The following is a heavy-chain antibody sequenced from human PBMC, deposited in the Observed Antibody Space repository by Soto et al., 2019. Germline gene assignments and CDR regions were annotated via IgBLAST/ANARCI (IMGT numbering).Heavy chain of an antibody. V-gene: IGHV4-59*01. D-gene: IGHD2-8*02. Sequence: NPSETLSLTCTVSGGSISSYYWSWIRQPPGKELEWIGYIYYSGSTNYNPSLKSRVTISVDTSKNQFSLKLSSVTAADTAVYYCARDYNVHTTGNDFDYWGQGTLGTVSS. CDR1: GGSISSYY. CDR3: ARDYNVHTTGNDFDY. CDR2: IYYSGST. J-gene: IGHJ4*02.